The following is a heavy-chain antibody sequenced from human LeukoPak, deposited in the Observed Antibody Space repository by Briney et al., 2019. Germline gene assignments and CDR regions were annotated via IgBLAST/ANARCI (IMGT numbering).Heavy chain of an antibody. J-gene: IGHJ4*02. V-gene: IGHV1-46*01. CDR1: GYTFIGYY. D-gene: IGHD6-13*01. Sequence: ASVKVSCKASGYTFIGYYIHWIRQAPGQGLEWMGIINPSGGSTSYAQKFQGRVTMTRDTSTSTVHMELSSLRSEDTAVYYCARGSSWTFDYWGQGTLVTVSS. CDR2: INPSGGST. CDR3: ARGSSWTFDY.